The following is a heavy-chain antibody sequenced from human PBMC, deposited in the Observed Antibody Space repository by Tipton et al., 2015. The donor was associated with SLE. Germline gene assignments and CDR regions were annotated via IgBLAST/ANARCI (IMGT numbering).Heavy chain of an antibody. CDR3: ARRGKTDDFDI. J-gene: IGHJ3*02. Sequence: VQLVQSGAEVKKPGESLKISCKASGYSFAYYWIAWVRQMPGKGLEWMGIIYPSDSDTRFSPSFQGQVTFSADKSISTAYLHGGSLKASDTAMYYCARRGKTDDFDIWGQGTVVTVSS. V-gene: IGHV5-51*03. CDR1: GYSFAYYW. CDR2: IYPSDSDT.